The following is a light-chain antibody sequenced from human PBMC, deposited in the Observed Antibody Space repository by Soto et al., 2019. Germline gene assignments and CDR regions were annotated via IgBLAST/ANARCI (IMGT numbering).Light chain of an antibody. CDR1: STDVGAYKY. J-gene: IGLJ1*01. V-gene: IGLV2-14*01. CDR2: EVS. CDR3: SSYSSSSTLFV. Sequence: QSALTQPPSVSGSPGQSITISCTGTSTDVGAYKYVSWYQQHPGKAPKVMIYEVSNRPSGVSNRFSGSKSGNTASLTISGLQAEDEADYFCSSYSSSSTLFVFGTGTKVTVL.